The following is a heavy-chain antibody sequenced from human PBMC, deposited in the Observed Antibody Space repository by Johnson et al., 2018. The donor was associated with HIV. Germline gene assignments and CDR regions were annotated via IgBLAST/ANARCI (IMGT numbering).Heavy chain of an antibody. CDR1: GFTFSDYY. CDR3: AKDRTAAGDAFDI. D-gene: IGHD6-13*01. J-gene: IGHJ3*02. Sequence: VQLVESGGGLVQPGGSLRLSCAASGFTFSDYYMSWNRQAPGKGLEWVSYISSSGSTTYSADSVKGRFTISRDNSKNTLYLQMNSLRAEDTAVYYCAKDRTAAGDAFDIWGQGTMVTVSS. V-gene: IGHV3-11*04. CDR2: ISSSGSTT.